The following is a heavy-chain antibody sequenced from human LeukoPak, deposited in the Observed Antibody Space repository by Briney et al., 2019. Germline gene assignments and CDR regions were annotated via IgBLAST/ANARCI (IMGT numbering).Heavy chain of an antibody. V-gene: IGHV4-34*01. CDR2: INHSGST. Sequence: PSETLSLTCAVYGGSFSGYYWSWIRQPPGKGLEWIGEINHSGSTNYNPSLKSRVTISVDTSKNQLSLKLSSVTAADTAVYYCARLAVAGTIDYWGQGTLVTVSS. J-gene: IGHJ4*02. D-gene: IGHD6-19*01. CDR3: ARLAVAGTIDY. CDR1: GGSFSGYY.